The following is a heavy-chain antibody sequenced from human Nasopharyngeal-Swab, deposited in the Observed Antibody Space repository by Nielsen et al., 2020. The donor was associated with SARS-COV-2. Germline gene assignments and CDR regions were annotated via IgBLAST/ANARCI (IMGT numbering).Heavy chain of an antibody. Sequence: SETLSLTCTVSGGSISSGGYYWSWIRQHPGKGLEWIGYIHYSGSTYYNPSLKSRVTISVDTSKNQFSLKLSSVTAADTAVYYCARDHQAHTIYPYYGMDVWGQGTTVTVSS. CDR3: ARDHQAHTIYPYYGMDV. CDR2: IHYSGST. V-gene: IGHV4-31*03. CDR1: GGSISSGGYY. J-gene: IGHJ6*02. D-gene: IGHD3-3*01.